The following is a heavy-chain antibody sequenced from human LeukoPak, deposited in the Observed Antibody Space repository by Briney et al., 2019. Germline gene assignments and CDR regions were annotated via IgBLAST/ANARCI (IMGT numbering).Heavy chain of an antibody. CDR1: GGSISSYY. CDR3: ARGIAVAGTDY. J-gene: IGHJ4*02. Sequence: PSETLSLTCTVSGGSISSYYWSWIRQPPGKGLGWIGYIYYSGSTNYNPSLKSRVTISVDTSKNQFSLKLSSVTAADTAVYYCARGIAVAGTDYWGQGTLVTVSS. V-gene: IGHV4-59*01. D-gene: IGHD6-13*01. CDR2: IYYSGST.